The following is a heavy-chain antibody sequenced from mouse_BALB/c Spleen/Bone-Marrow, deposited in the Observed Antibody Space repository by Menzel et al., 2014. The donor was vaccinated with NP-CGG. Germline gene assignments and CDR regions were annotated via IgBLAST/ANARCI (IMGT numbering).Heavy chain of an antibody. D-gene: IGHD2-3*01. CDR1: GFNVKDTY. CDR2: IDPGNGNT. J-gene: IGHJ4*01. CDR3: ARGLLQYFYAMDY. V-gene: IGHV14-3*02. Sequence: EVQGVESGAELVKPGASVKLSCTASGFNVKDTYMHWVKQRPEQGLEWIGRIDPGNGNTKYDTKFQGKATITADTSSNTSYLQLSSLTSEDTAVYYGARGLLQYFYAMDYWGEGTSVTVSA.